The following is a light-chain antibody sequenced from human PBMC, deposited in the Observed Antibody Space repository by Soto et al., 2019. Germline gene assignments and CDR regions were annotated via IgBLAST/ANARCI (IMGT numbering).Light chain of an antibody. CDR2: SAS. CDR3: QQSDTFPAT. CDR1: QGIRSW. J-gene: IGKJ4*01. Sequence: DIQMTQSPSSVSASVGDRVTITCRASQGIRSWLAWYQQKPGKAPKLLISSASTLQSGVPSRFSGSGFWTDFTLTICGLQPEDFATYYCQQSDTFPATFGGGTKVAIK. V-gene: IGKV1D-12*01.